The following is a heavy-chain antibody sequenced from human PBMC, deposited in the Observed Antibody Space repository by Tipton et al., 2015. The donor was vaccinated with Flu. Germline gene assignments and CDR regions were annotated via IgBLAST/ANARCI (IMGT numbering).Heavy chain of an antibody. J-gene: IGHJ4*02. CDR1: GFTFDDYA. D-gene: IGHD6-13*01. CDR3: AKGRSGALAATGTFDH. CDR2: LTWNSDYI. V-gene: IGHV3-9*01. Sequence: LSLTCAASGFTFDDYAMNWVRQSPGKGLEWVSGLTWNSDYIAYADSVRGRFTISRDNAKNSLYLEMNSLRPEDTALYYCAKGRSGALAATGTFDHWGQGTLVTVSS.